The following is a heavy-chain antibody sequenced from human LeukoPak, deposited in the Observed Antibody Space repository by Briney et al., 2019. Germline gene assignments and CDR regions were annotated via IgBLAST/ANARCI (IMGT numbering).Heavy chain of an antibody. J-gene: IGHJ5*02. V-gene: IGHV3-53*01. D-gene: IGHD6-13*01. CDR2: IHAGGNT. Sequence: GGSLRLSCVASGFSVSSNYMSWVRQAPGKGLDWVSLIHAGGNTYYADSVKGRFTISRDTSKNTLYLQMNSLRAEDTAVYYCARGGDSSSWGLNWFDPWGQGTLVTVSS. CDR3: ARGGDSSSWGLNWFDP. CDR1: GFSVSSNY.